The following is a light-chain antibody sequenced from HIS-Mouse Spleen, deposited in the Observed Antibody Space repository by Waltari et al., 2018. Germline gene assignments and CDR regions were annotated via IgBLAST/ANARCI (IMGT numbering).Light chain of an antibody. CDR1: ALPKKY. Sequence: SYELTQPPSVSVSPGQTARITCSGDALPKKYAYWYQQKSGQAPVLVIYEDSKRPSGIPERFSGSKSGNTASLTISGLQAEDEADYYCCSYAGSSTLVFGGGTKLTVL. CDR3: CSYAGSSTLV. V-gene: IGLV3-10*01. J-gene: IGLJ2*01. CDR2: EDS.